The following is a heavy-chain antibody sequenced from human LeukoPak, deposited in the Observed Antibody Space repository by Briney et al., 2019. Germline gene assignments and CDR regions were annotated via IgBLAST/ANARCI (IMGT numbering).Heavy chain of an antibody. CDR2: ISYDGSNK. J-gene: IGHJ3*02. D-gene: IGHD5-24*01. Sequence: GRSLRLSCAASGFTFSSYAKHWVRQAPGKGLEWVAVISYDGSNKYYADSVKGRFTISRDNSKNTLYLQMNSLRAEDTAVYYCAREGDGYNRYAFDIWGQGTMVTVSS. CDR1: GFTFSSYA. V-gene: IGHV3-30*04. CDR3: AREGDGYNRYAFDI.